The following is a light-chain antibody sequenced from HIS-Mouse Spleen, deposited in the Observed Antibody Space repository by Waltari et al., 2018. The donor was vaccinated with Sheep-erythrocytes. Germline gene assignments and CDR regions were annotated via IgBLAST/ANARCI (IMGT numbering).Light chain of an antibody. Sequence: QYALTQPRSVFGSPGQSVTISCTGTSSDVGGYNYVSWYQQHPGKAPKLMIYDVSKRPSGVPDRFSGSKSGNTASLTISGLQAEDEADYYCCSYAGSYTYVFGTGTKVTVL. CDR2: DVS. CDR3: CSYAGSYTYV. CDR1: SSDVGGYNY. J-gene: IGLJ1*01. V-gene: IGLV2-11*01.